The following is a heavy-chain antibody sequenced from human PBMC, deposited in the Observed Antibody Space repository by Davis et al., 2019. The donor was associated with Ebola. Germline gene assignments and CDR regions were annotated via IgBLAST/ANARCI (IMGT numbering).Heavy chain of an antibody. J-gene: IGHJ5*02. CDR1: GGSISSYY. Sequence: PSETLSLTCTVSGGSISSYYWSWIRQPPGKGLEWIGYIYYSGSTNYNPSLKSRVTISVDTSKNQFSLKLSSVTAADTAVYYCARQGIAADNWFDPWGQGTLVTVSS. CDR3: ARQGIAADNWFDP. D-gene: IGHD6-13*01. CDR2: IYYSGST. V-gene: IGHV4-59*01.